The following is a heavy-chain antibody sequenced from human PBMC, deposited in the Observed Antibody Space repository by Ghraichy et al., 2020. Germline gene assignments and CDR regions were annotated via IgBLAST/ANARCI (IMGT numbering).Heavy chain of an antibody. CDR2: IYYSGST. J-gene: IGHJ6*02. CDR3: ARGRHEQWLVPGMDV. V-gene: IGHV4-59*01. CDR1: GGSISSYY. Sequence: SETLSLTCTVSGGSISSYYWSWIRQPPGKGLEWIGYIYYSGSTNYNPSLKSRVTISVDTSKNQFSLKLSSVTAADTAVYYCARGRHEQWLVPGMDVWGQGTTVTVSS. D-gene: IGHD6-19*01.